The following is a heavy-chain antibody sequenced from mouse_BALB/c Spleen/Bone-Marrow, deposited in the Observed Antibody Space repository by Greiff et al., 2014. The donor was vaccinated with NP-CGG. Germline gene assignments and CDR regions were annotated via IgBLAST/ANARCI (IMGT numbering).Heavy chain of an antibody. CDR2: INPGSGAT. J-gene: IGHJ4*01. CDR3: AREHGDY. V-gene: IGHV1-54*01. Sequence: QVQLQQSGAELVRPGTSVKVSCKASGYAFTNYLIEWVKQRPGQGLEWIGVINPGSGATDYNEKFKGKATLTADKSPSTAYMHLSSLTSDDSAVYFCAREHGDYWGQGTSVTVSS. CDR1: GYAFTNYL.